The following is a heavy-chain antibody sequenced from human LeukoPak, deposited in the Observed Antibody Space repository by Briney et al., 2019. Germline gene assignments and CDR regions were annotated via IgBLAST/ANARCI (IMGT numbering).Heavy chain of an antibody. J-gene: IGHJ4*02. Sequence: PGGSLRLSCAASPFGISNYGMYWVRHTPDPGLDRVAYIRRDATYINYVDSVKGRFSISRDNSKSTLWLQMNSLRVEDTALYYCASGGPTRGTLAYWGQGTLVTVSS. D-gene: IGHD1-26*01. CDR1: PFGISNYG. CDR3: ASGGPTRGTLAY. V-gene: IGHV3-30*02. CDR2: IRRDATYI.